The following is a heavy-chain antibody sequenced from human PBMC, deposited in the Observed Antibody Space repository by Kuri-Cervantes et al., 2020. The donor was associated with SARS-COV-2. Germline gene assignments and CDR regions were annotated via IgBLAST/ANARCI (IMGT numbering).Heavy chain of an antibody. CDR1: GGTFSSYT. D-gene: IGHD3-22*01. CDR2: IIPIFGTA. V-gene: IGHV1-69*06. CDR3: ARVYYYESSGYYYRWYFDL. J-gene: IGHJ2*01. Sequence: SVKVSCKASGGTFSSYTISWVRQAPGQGGEGVGGIIPIFGTANYAQKFQGRVTITADKSTSTAYMELRSLRSEDTAVYYCARVYYYESSGYYYRWYFDLWGRGTLVTVSS.